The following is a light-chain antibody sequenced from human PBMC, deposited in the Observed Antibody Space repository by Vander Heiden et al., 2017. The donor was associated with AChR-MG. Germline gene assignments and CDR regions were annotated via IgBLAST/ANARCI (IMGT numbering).Light chain of an antibody. CDR2: DDS. V-gene: IGLV3-21*03. J-gene: IGLJ3*02. Sequence: SYALTQPPSVSVAPGKTATIACEGNNTGGKSVHWYQQKPGQAPKLVVDDDSDRPAGIPDRFSGANSANTATLTINRVEAGDEADYYCQVWDVTDDWVFGGGTKLTVL. CDR1: NTGGKS. CDR3: QVWDVTDDWV.